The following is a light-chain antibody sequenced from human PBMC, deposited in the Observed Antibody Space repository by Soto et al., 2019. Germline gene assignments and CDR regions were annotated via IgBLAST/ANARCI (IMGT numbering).Light chain of an antibody. Sequence: DIVMTQSPLSLPVTPGEPASISCRSSQSLLHSNGYNYLDWYLQKPGQSPHLLIYLGSNRASGVPDRFSGSGSGTDFTLKISRVEAEDVGVYYCMQALQTPWTFGPGTKVEIK. CDR3: MQALQTPWT. CDR2: LGS. CDR1: QSLLHSNGYNY. J-gene: IGKJ1*01. V-gene: IGKV2-28*01.